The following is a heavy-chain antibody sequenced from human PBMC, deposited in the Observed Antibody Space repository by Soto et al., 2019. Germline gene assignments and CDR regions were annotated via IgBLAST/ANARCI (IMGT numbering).Heavy chain of an antibody. Sequence: SVKVSCKASGDTXSFYSINWVRQAPGLGLERMGRVNPILSMSNYAQRFQGRVTMTADKSTSTAYMKISGLSSEDTAMYYCATSYGSGYRAFDYWGQGALVTVSS. CDR1: GDTXSFYS. J-gene: IGHJ4*02. V-gene: IGHV1-69*02. CDR2: VNPILSMS. CDR3: ATSYGSGYRAFDY. D-gene: IGHD3-10*01.